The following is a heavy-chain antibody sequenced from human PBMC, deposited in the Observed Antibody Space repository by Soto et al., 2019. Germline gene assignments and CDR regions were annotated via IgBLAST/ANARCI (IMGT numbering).Heavy chain of an antibody. CDR2: IIPIFGTA. Sequence: ASVKVSCKASGGTFSSYAISWVRQAPGQGLEWMGGIIPIFGTANYAQKFQGRVTITADESTSTAYMELSSLRSEDTAVYYCARARAWYYDFWSGYSAAYYYYGMDVWGQGTTVTVSS. CDR1: GGTFSSYA. CDR3: ARARAWYYDFWSGYSAAYYYYGMDV. D-gene: IGHD3-3*01. V-gene: IGHV1-69*13. J-gene: IGHJ6*02.